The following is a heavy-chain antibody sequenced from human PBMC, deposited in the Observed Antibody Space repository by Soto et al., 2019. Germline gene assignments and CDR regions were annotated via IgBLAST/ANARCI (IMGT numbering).Heavy chain of an antibody. J-gene: IGHJ5*02. D-gene: IGHD3-16*02. CDR2: IYYSGST. Sequence: NPSETLSLTCTVSGGSISSGDCYWSWIRQPPGKGLEWIGYIYYSGSTYYNPSLKSRVTISVDTSKNQFSLKLSSVTAADTAVYYCARDRAYYDYVWGSYRQNSIPYNWFDPWGQGTLVTVSS. CDR1: GGSISSGDCY. CDR3: ARDRAYYDYVWGSYRQNSIPYNWFDP. V-gene: IGHV4-30-4*01.